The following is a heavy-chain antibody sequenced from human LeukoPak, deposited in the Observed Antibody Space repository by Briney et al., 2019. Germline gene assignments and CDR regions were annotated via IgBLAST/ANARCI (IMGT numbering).Heavy chain of an antibody. CDR1: GYTFTSYG. J-gene: IGHJ6*03. D-gene: IGHD3-3*01. CDR3: ARDQGVTTIFTYYYYYMDV. CDR2: ISAYNGNT. Sequence: ASVKVSCKASGYTFTSYGISWVRQAPGQGLEWMGWISAYNGNTNYAQKLQGRVTMTTDTSTSTAYMELRSLRSDDTAAYYCARDQGVTTIFTYYYYYMDVWGKGTTVTVSS. V-gene: IGHV1-18*01.